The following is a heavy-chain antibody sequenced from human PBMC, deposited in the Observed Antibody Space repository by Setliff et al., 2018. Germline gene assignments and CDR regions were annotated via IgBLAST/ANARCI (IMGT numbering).Heavy chain of an antibody. D-gene: IGHD3-22*01. J-gene: IGHJ4*02. CDR1: GGSFSSSNYY. CDR3: ARESRYYYENLGTLDY. V-gene: IGHV4-39*02. Sequence: KSSETLSLTCTVSGGSFSSSNYYWGWIRQPPGKGLEWIGSIYYRGNTYYNPSLKSRVTISVDTSKNQFSLKLSSVSAADTAVYYCARESRYYYENLGTLDYWGQGTLVTVSS. CDR2: IYYRGNT.